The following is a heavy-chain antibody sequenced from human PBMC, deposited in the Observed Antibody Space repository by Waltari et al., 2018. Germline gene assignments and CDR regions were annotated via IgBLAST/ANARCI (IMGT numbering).Heavy chain of an antibody. V-gene: IGHV3-49*03. D-gene: IGHD6-19*01. Sequence: EVQLVESGGGLVQPGRSLRLSCTASGFTFGDYAMSWFRQAPGKGLEWVGFIRSKAYGGTTEYAASVKGRFTISRDDSKSIAYLQMNSLKTEDTAVYYCTREQTRIAVAGLVWYFDLWGRGTLVTVSS. CDR2: IRSKAYGGTT. CDR1: GFTFGDYA. J-gene: IGHJ2*01. CDR3: TREQTRIAVAGLVWYFDL.